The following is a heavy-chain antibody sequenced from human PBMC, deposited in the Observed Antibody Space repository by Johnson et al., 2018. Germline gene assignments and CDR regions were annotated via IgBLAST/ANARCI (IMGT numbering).Heavy chain of an antibody. CDR3: ARAMDSSSLQSTSYYYYMDV. V-gene: IGHV3-21*01. Sequence: VQLQESGGGLVQPGGSLRLSCAASGFTFSTYGMHWVRQAPGKGLEWVSSISSSSSYIYYADSVKGRFTISRDNSKNTLYLQMNSRRAEDTAVYSCARAMDSSSLQSTSYYYYMDVWGKGTTVTVSS. CDR2: ISSSSSYI. D-gene: IGHD6-6*01. CDR1: GFTFSTYG. J-gene: IGHJ6*03.